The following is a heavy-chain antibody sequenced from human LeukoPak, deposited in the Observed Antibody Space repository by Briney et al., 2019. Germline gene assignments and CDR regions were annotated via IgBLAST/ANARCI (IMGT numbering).Heavy chain of an antibody. J-gene: IGHJ5*02. D-gene: IGHD2-2*01. CDR1: GFTFSDYY. CDR2: ISSSGSTI. Sequence: GGSLRLSCAASGFTFSDYYMSWIRQAPGKGLEWVSYISSSGSTIYYADSVKGRFTISRDNAKNSLYLQMNSLRAEDTALYHCARGRSYANNWFDPWGQGTLVTVSS. CDR3: ARGRSYANNWFDP. V-gene: IGHV3-11*01.